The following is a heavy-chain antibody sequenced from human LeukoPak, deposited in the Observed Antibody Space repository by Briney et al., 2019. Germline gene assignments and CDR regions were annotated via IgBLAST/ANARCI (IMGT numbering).Heavy chain of an antibody. D-gene: IGHD6-19*01. V-gene: IGHV4-59*01. CDR1: GGSISSYY. J-gene: IGHJ6*02. Sequence: SETLSLTCTLSGGSISSYYWSWIRPPTGKGLAWTGNIYYSGSTNYNPSLKSRVTISVDTSKNQFSLKLSSVTAADTAVYYCARVRGYSSGWPRSYYYYGMDVWGQGTTVTVSS. CDR3: ARVRGYSSGWPRSYYYYGMDV. CDR2: IYYSGST.